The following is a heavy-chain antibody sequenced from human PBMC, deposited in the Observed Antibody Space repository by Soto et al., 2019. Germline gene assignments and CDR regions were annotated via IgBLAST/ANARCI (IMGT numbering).Heavy chain of an antibody. V-gene: IGHV5-51*01. Sequence: GGSLRLSCKGSGYSFTSYWIGWVRQMPGKGLEWMGIIYPGGSDNSNGPSFEGQVTISTDKSNSTAYLQWNSLKASDTAMYYCARDGRCSGGSCYSETQPMDVWGKGTTVTVSS. J-gene: IGHJ6*03. CDR2: IYPGGSDN. CDR1: GYSFTSYW. CDR3: ARDGRCSGGSCYSETQPMDV. D-gene: IGHD2-15*01.